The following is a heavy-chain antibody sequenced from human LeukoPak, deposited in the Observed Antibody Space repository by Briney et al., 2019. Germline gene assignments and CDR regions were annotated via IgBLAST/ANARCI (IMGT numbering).Heavy chain of an antibody. CDR3: ASRRFWGSGSYYTPLYYGMDV. Sequence: PSETLSLTCAVYGGSFSGYYWSCVRQPPGKGREWSGEITHSGSTNYNPSLKSRVTISVDTSKNQFSLKLSSVTAADTAVYYCASRRFWGSGSYYTPLYYGMDVWGQGTTVTVSS. CDR1: GGSFSGYY. V-gene: IGHV4-34*01. CDR2: ITHSGST. D-gene: IGHD3-10*01. J-gene: IGHJ6*02.